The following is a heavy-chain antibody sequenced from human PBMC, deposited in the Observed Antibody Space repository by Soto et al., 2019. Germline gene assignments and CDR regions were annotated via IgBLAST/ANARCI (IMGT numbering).Heavy chain of an antibody. Sequence: SETLSLTCIVSGGSLISYYWSWIRQPPGKGLQWLGHISYSGDTNYNPSLRSRVTMSVDTSKNQFSLKLSSVTAADTAVYYCMLGSGWKDFDYWGQGTLVTVSS. J-gene: IGHJ4*02. CDR2: ISYSGDT. CDR3: MLGSGWKDFDY. D-gene: IGHD3-22*01. V-gene: IGHV4-59*08. CDR1: GGSLISYY.